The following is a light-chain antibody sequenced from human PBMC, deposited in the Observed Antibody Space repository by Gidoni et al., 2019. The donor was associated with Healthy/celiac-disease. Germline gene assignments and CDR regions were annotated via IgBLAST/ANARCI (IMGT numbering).Light chain of an antibody. CDR3: QQSYSTPWT. CDR2: AAS. V-gene: IGKV1-39*01. CDR1: QSISSY. J-gene: IGKJ1*01. Sequence: DIQMTQSPSSLSASVGDRVTITCRASQSISSYLNWYQQKPGKAPKLLIYAASSLQSGVPSRFSGSGSGTDFILTISSLQPEDFATYYCQQSYSTPWTFXQXTKVEIK.